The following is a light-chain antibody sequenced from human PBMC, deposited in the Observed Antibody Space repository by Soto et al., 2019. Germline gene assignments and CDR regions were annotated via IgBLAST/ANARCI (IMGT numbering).Light chain of an antibody. CDR1: SSDVGGYNY. Sequence: QSVLTQPASVSGSPGQSITISCTGTSSDVGGYNYVSWYQQHPGKAPKLIIYDVSNRPSGVSNRFSGSKSGNTASLTISGLQAEDEADYYCSSYTNSNTPYVFGTGTKLIVL. CDR3: SSYTNSNTPYV. CDR2: DVS. V-gene: IGLV2-14*01. J-gene: IGLJ1*01.